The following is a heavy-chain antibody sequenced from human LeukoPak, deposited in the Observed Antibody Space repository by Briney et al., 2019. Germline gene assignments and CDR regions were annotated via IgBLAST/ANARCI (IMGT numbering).Heavy chain of an antibody. CDR3: ARDTSAWRYGMDV. D-gene: IGHD6-19*01. Sequence: GGSLRLSCAASGFTFSSYAMHRVRQAPGKGLEWVAVISYDGSNKYYADPVKGRFTISRDNSKNTLYLQMNSLRDEDTAVYYCARDTSAWRYGMDVWGQGTTVTVSS. CDR1: GFTFSSYA. V-gene: IGHV3-30*04. CDR2: ISYDGSNK. J-gene: IGHJ6*02.